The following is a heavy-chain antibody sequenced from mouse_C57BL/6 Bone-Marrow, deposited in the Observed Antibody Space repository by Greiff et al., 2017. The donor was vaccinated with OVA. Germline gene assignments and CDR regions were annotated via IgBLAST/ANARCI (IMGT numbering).Heavy chain of an antibody. CDR2: IDPEDGET. V-gene: IGHV14-2*01. J-gene: IGHJ1*03. D-gene: IGHD2-1*01. Sequence: VQLQQSGAELVKPGASVKLSCTASGFNIKDYYMHWVKQRTEQGLAWIGRIDPEDGETKYAPKFQGKATITVDTSSNTAYLQLSSLTSEDTAVYYCARSRAMVTTTYWYFDVWGTGTTVTVSS. CDR1: GFNIKDYY. CDR3: ARSRAMVTTTYWYFDV.